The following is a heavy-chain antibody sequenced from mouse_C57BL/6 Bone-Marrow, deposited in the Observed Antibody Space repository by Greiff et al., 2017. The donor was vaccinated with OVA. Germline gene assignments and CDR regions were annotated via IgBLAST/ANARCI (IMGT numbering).Heavy chain of an antibody. CDR3: ARSLLYFDY. CDR2: IYPGSGST. Sequence: QVQLQQSGAELVRPGTSVKVSCKASGYAFTNYLIEWVKQRPGQGLEWIGDIYPGSGSTNYNEKFKSKATLTVDTSSSTAYMQLSSLTSEDSAVYYCARSLLYFDYWGQGTTLTVSS. J-gene: IGHJ2*01. V-gene: IGHV1-54*01. CDR1: GYAFTNYL.